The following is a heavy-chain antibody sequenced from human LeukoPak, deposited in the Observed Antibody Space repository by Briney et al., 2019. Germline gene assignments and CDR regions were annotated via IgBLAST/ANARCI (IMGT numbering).Heavy chain of an antibody. D-gene: IGHD1-26*01. CDR3: ARVRWDQSPDY. J-gene: IGHJ4*02. CDR2: IYYSGST. CDR1: GGSISSSSYY. V-gene: IGHV4-39*07. Sequence: SETLSLTCTVSGGSISSSSYYWGWIRQPPGKGLEWIGSIYYSGSTYYNPSLKSRVTISVDTSKNQFSLKLSSVTAADTAVYYCARVRWDQSPDYWGQGTLVTVSS.